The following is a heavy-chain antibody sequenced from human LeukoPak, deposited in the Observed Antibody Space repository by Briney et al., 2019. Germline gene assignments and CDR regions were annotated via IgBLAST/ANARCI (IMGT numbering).Heavy chain of an antibody. Sequence: SETLSLTCTVSGGSISSSSYYWGWIRQPPGKGLERIGSIYYSGSTYYNPSLKSRVTISVDTSKNQFSLKLSSVTAADTAVYYCARVPYYDILTGYYPTYFDYWGQGTLVTVSS. D-gene: IGHD3-9*01. CDR2: IYYSGST. J-gene: IGHJ4*02. CDR3: ARVPYYDILTGYYPTYFDY. CDR1: GGSISSSSYY. V-gene: IGHV4-39*01.